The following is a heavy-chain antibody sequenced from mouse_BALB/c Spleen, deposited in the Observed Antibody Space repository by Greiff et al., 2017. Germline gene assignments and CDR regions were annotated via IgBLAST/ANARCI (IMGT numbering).Heavy chain of an antibody. CDR2: ISSGSSTI. D-gene: IGHD1-2*01. V-gene: IGHV5-17*02. CDR3: ARSGTTASAWFAY. Sequence: EVQVVESGGGLVQPGGSRKLSCAASGFTFSSFGMHWVRQAPEKGLEWVAYISSGSSTIYYADTVKGRFTISRDNPKNTLFLQMTSLRSEDTAMYYCARSGTTASAWFAYWGQGTLVTVSA. J-gene: IGHJ3*01. CDR1: GFTFSSFG.